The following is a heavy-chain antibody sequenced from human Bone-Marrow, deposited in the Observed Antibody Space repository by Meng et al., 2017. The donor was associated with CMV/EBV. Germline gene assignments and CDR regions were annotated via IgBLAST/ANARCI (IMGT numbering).Heavy chain of an antibody. Sequence: GESLKISCAASGFTFSSYAMHWVRQAPGKGLEWVAVISYDGSNKYYADSVKGRFTISRDNSKNTLYLQMNSLRAEDTAVYYCARDRNGVDGRVVYYYYGRDVWGQGTTVTVSS. CDR2: ISYDGSNK. CDR1: GFTFSSYA. J-gene: IGHJ6*02. D-gene: IGHD2-8*01. V-gene: IGHV3-30-3*01. CDR3: ARDRNGVDGRVVYYYYGRDV.